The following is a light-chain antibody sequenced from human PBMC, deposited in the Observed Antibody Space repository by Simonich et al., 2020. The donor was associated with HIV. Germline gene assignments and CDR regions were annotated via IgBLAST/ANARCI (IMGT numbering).Light chain of an antibody. CDR2: KDS. Sequence: SYELTQPPSVSVSPGQTARITCSGDALPKQYAYWYQQKPGQAPGLVIYKDSERPAGIPEGFSGSSSGTTVTLTISGVQAEDEADYYCQSADSSGTYVVFGGGTKLTVL. CDR1: ALPKQY. J-gene: IGLJ2*01. CDR3: QSADSSGTYVV. V-gene: IGLV3-25*03.